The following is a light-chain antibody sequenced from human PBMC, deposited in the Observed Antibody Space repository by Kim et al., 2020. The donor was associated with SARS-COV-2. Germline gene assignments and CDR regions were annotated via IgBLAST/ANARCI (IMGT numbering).Light chain of an antibody. Sequence: DIVMTQSPISLPVTPGEPASISCRSSQSLLHSNGYNYLDWYLQKPGQSPQLLIYLGSNRASGVPDRFSVSGSGTDFTLKISRVEPEDVGVYYCMQALHTRMYTFGQGTKLEI. V-gene: IGKV2-28*01. CDR1: QSLLHSNGYNY. CDR3: MQALHTRMYT. CDR2: LGS. J-gene: IGKJ2*01.